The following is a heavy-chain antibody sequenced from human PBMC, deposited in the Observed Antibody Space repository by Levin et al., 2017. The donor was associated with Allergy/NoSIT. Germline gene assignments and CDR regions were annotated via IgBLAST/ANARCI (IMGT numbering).Heavy chain of an antibody. D-gene: IGHD2-21*01. Sequence: SGGSLRLSCAASGFTFNTYFMTWVRQAPGKGLEWVSSLSDNTYYADSVKGRFTISRDTSRNTLFLQMNSLRADDTAIYYCARDPGAYFYDYWGRGTMVTVSS. CDR3: ARDPGAYFYDY. J-gene: IGHJ4*02. CDR2: LSDNT. V-gene: IGHV3-23*01. CDR1: GFTFNTYF.